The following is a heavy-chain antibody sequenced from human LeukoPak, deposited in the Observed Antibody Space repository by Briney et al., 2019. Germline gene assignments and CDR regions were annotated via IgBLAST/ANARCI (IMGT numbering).Heavy chain of an antibody. CDR2: IYYSGST. CDR1: GDSITGYY. D-gene: IGHD3-9*01. V-gene: IGHV4-59*01. CDR3: ARLTGYSSESWFDP. Sequence: SETLSLTCSVSGDSITGYYWGWIRQPPGKGLEWIGYIYYSGSTNYNPSLKSRVTISVHTSKNQFSLKLSSVTAADTAVYYCARLTGYSSESWFDPWGQGTLVTVSS. J-gene: IGHJ5*02.